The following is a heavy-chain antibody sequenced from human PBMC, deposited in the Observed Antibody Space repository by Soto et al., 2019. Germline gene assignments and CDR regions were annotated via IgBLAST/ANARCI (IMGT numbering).Heavy chain of an antibody. CDR2: IWYDGSNK. V-gene: IGHV3-33*01. D-gene: IGHD6-19*01. Sequence: GGSLRLSCAASGFTFSSYGMHWVRQAPGKGLEWVAVIWYDGSNKYYADSVKGRFTISRDNSKNTLYLQMNSLRAEDTAVYYCARDPMAVAAEHYFDYWGQGTLVTVSS. CDR3: ARDPMAVAAEHYFDY. CDR1: GFTFSSYG. J-gene: IGHJ4*02.